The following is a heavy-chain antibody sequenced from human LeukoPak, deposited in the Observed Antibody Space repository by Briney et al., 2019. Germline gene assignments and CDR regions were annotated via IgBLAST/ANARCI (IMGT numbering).Heavy chain of an antibody. CDR2: ISGTSSYI. CDR3: VSSPRLAAQDV. V-gene: IGHV3-21*01. D-gene: IGHD6-6*01. Sequence: GGSLRLSCAASGFTFSSYSMIWVRQAPGKGLELVSSISGTSSYIYYADSVKGRFTISRDNAKNSLYLQMNSLRAGDTAVYYCVSSPRLAAQDVWGKGTTVTVSS. J-gene: IGHJ6*04. CDR1: GFTFSSYS.